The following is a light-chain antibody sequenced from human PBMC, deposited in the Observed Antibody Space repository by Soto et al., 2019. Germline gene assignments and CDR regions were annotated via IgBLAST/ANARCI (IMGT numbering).Light chain of an antibody. CDR3: QEYIKWPRLT. V-gene: IGKV3-15*01. CDR2: DAS. J-gene: IGKJ4*01. CDR1: QSVSRD. Sequence: EIAMTQSPDTLSVSPGERATLSCRTSQSVSRDLAWYQQKPGQAPRLLIYDASTRATGIPARFSGSGSGTEFTLTISSLQSEDFAVYYCQEYIKWPRLTFGGGTKVEIK.